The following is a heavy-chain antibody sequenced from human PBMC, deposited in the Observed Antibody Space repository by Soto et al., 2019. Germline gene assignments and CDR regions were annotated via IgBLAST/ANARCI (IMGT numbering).Heavy chain of an antibody. CDR3: ARRHSSAWFFDY. V-gene: IGHV3-7*01. Sequence: GGSLRLSCAASGFTFSNYWMTWVRQAPGKGLEWVANIKQDGTERYYVDSVRGRFTISRDNAKNSLYLQMNSLRVEDTAAYFCARRHSSAWFFDYWGQGTLVTVSS. CDR1: GFTFSNYW. CDR2: IKQDGTER. J-gene: IGHJ4*02. D-gene: IGHD6-19*01.